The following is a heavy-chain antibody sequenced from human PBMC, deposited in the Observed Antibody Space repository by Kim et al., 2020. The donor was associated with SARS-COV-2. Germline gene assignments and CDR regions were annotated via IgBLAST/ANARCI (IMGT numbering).Heavy chain of an antibody. CDR2: IYSGGST. Sequence: GGSLRLSCAASGFTVSSNYMSWVRQAPGKGLEWVSVIYSGGSTYYADSVKGRFTISRDNSKNTLYLQMNSLRAEDTAVYYCARDWGYYGSGSYSDYWGQGALDTVSS. CDR1: GFTVSSNY. CDR3: ARDWGYYGSGSYSDY. J-gene: IGHJ4*02. D-gene: IGHD3-10*01. V-gene: IGHV3-53*01.